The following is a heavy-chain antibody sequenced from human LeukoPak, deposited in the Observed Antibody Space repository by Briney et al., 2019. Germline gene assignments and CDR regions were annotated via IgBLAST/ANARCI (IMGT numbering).Heavy chain of an antibody. CDR3: ARVWQDYSGVDY. D-gene: IGHD2-21*01. J-gene: IGHJ4*02. CDR1: GFTVSSNY. CDR2: IYSGDST. V-gene: IGHV3-53*01. Sequence: GGSLRLSCVASGFTVSSNYMSWVRQAPGKGLEWVSLIYSGDSTYYADSVKGRFAISRDNAKSSLYLQMNSLRDEDTAVYYCARVWQDYSGVDYWGQGTLVTVSS.